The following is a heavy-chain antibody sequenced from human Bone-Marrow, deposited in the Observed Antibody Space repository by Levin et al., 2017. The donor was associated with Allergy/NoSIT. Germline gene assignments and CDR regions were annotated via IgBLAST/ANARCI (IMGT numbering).Heavy chain of an antibody. V-gene: IGHV3-11*05. Sequence: GESLKISCAASGFSFSDYYMSWIRQAPGKGLEWVSYISTSTSYTNYADSVKGRFTISRDHAKNSLYLQIDSLRAEDTAVYYCAGDQYCSSNNCYDEGHFDYWGQGTLVTVSS. CDR1: GFSFSDYY. CDR2: ISTSTSYT. J-gene: IGHJ4*02. CDR3: AGDQYCSSNNCYDEGHFDY. D-gene: IGHD2-2*01.